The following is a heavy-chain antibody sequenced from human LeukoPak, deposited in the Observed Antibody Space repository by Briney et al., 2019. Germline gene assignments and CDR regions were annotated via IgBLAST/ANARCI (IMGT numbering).Heavy chain of an antibody. D-gene: IGHD3-22*01. J-gene: IGHJ4*02. CDR1: GFTFSSYA. Sequence: GGSLRLSCAASGFTFSSYATSWVRQAPGKGLEWVSAISGSGGSTYYADSVKGRFTISRDNSKNTLYLQMNSLRAEDTAVYYCAKYYYDSSGHRPFDYWFQGTLVTVSS. CDR3: AKYYYDSSGHRPFDY. V-gene: IGHV3-23*01. CDR2: ISGSGGST.